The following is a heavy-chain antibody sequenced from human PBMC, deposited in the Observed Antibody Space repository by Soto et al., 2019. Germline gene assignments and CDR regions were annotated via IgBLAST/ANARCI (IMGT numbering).Heavy chain of an antibody. J-gene: IGHJ4*02. Sequence: ASVKVSCKASGGTFSSYTISWVRQAPGQGLEWMGRIIPILGIANYAQKFQGRVTITADKSTSTAYMELSSLRSEDTAVYYCARERRNGDPYYFDYWGQGTLVTVSS. CDR1: GGTFSSYT. D-gene: IGHD4-17*01. V-gene: IGHV1-69*04. CDR2: IIPILGIA. CDR3: ARERRNGDPYYFDY.